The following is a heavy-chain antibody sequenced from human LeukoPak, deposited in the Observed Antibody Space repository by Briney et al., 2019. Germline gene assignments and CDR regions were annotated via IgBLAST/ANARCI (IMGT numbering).Heavy chain of an antibody. CDR2: IYSGGST. CDR3: ARESLSYGALDY. CDR1: GFTFSNAW. V-gene: IGHV3-53*01. J-gene: IGHJ4*02. D-gene: IGHD4-17*01. Sequence: GGSLRLSCAASGFTFSNAWMNWVRQAPGKGLEWVSVIYSGGSTYYADSVKGRFTISRDNSKNTLYLQMNSLGAEDTAVYYCARESLSYGALDYWGQGTLVTVSS.